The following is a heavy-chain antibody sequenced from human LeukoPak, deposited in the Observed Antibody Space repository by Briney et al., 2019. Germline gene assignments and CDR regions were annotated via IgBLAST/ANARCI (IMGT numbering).Heavy chain of an antibody. CDR2: ISAYNGNT. Sequence: ASAKVSCKASGYTFTSYGISWVRQAPGQGLEWMGWISAYNGNTNYAQKLQGRVTMTTDTSTSTAYMELRSLRSDDTAVYYCARPTGSYYYYGMDVWGQGTTVTVSS. CDR1: GYTFTSYG. V-gene: IGHV1-18*01. CDR3: ARPTGSYYYYGMDV. J-gene: IGHJ6*02.